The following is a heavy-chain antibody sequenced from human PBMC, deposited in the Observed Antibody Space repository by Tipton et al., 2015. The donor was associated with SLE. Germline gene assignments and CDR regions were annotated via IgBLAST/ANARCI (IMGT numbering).Heavy chain of an antibody. CDR2: IHPSGST. V-gene: IGHV4-4*09. Sequence: LRLSCTVSGDSISSSYWSWLRQPPGKGPEGIGIIHPSGSTNYNPSLRSRVTISIDTSKNQFSLRRNSVTAADTAVYYCARLKIGRPQERYFDRWGRGTLLTVSS. D-gene: IGHD6-6*01. CDR3: ARLKIGRPQERYFDR. CDR1: GDSISSSY. J-gene: IGHJ2*01.